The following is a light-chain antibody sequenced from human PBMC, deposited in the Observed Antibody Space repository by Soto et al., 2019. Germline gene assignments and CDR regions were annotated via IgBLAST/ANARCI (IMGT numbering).Light chain of an antibody. CDR2: DAL. CDR1: QSISSW. CDR3: QQSYNSPQA. V-gene: IGKV1-5*01. Sequence: DIQMSQSPSTLSASVGDRVTITCPASQSISSWLAWEQQKSRKAPKLQIYDALILGSGVSSRFRGIGFGTYFTLTISSLQPEDCATYSCQQSYNSPQAFGRGTMV. J-gene: IGKJ1*01.